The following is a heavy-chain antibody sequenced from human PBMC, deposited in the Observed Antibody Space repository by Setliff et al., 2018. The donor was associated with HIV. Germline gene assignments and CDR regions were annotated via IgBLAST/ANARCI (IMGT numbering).Heavy chain of an antibody. J-gene: IGHJ4*02. D-gene: IGHD1-26*01. Sequence: PGGSLRLSCAASGFTFSDFWMYWVRQAPGKGLEWVANISPEGNKKYYVGSVKGRFTSSRDNAKSSLFLQMSGLRTDDTAVYYCARPEVGSTTPDYWGQGTLVTVSS. CDR3: ARPEVGSTTPDY. V-gene: IGHV3-7*01. CDR1: GFTFSDFW. CDR2: ISPEGNKK.